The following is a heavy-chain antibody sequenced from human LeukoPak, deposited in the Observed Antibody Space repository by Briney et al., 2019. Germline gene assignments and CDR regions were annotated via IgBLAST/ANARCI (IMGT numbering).Heavy chain of an antibody. V-gene: IGHV3-48*03. Sequence: QPGGSLRLSCAASGFTLSSYEMNWVRQAPGKGLEWVSYISSSGSTVYYADSVKGRFTISRDNAKNALYLQMNSLRAEDTAVYYRARETSAPQWGQGTLVTVSS. CDR1: GFTLSSYE. J-gene: IGHJ1*01. CDR2: ISSSGSTV. D-gene: IGHD1/OR15-1a*01. CDR3: ARETSAPQ.